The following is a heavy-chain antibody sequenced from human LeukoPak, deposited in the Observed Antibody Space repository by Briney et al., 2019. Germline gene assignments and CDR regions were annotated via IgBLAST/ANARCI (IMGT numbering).Heavy chain of an antibody. J-gene: IGHJ3*02. CDR2: IYYSGST. Sequence: SETLSLTCTVSGGSISSYYWSWIRQPPGKGLEWIWYIYYSGSTNYNPSLKSRVTISVDTSKNQFSLKLSSVTAADTAVYYCARHSPDTAMRRDAFDIWGQGTMVTVSS. V-gene: IGHV4-59*08. CDR1: GGSISSYY. CDR3: ARHSPDTAMRRDAFDI. D-gene: IGHD5-18*01.